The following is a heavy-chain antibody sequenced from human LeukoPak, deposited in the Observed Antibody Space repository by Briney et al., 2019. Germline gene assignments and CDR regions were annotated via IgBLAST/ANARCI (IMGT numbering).Heavy chain of an antibody. CDR2: IFPIFGTA. CDR3: AKAIDRSGFLYERGADH. CDR1: GGTFSSYA. J-gene: IGHJ4*02. Sequence: GSSVKVSCKASGGTFSSYAISWVRQAPGQGLEWMGGIFPIFGTANYAQKFQGRVTITADESTSTAYMELSSLRSEDTAVYYCAKAIDRSGFLYERGADHWGQGTLVTVSS. V-gene: IGHV1-69*01. D-gene: IGHD3-22*01.